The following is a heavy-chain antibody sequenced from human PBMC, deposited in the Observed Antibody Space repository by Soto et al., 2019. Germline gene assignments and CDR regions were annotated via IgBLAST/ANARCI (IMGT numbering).Heavy chain of an antibody. CDR2: INPNSGGT. J-gene: IGHJ6*03. V-gene: IGHV1-2*04. Sequence: ASVKVSCKASGYTFTGYYMHWVRQAPGQGLEWMGWINPNSGGTNYAQKFQGWVTMTRDTSISTAYMELSRLRSDDTAVYYCARGGQLHTFRYYYYMDVWGKGTTVTVSS. CDR3: ARGGQLHTFRYYYYMDV. D-gene: IGHD2-2*01. CDR1: GYTFTGYY.